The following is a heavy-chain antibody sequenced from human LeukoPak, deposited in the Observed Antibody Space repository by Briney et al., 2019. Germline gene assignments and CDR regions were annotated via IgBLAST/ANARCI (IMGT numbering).Heavy chain of an antibody. J-gene: IGHJ4*02. V-gene: IGHV3-30*04. Sequence: GGSLRLSCAASGFTFSSYAMHWVRQAPGKGLEWVAVISYDGSNKYYADSVKGRFTISRDNSKNTLYLQMNSLRAEDTAVYYCAREYDSSGYYLDYWGQGTLVTVPS. CDR3: AREYDSSGYYLDY. CDR2: ISYDGSNK. D-gene: IGHD3-22*01. CDR1: GFTFSSYA.